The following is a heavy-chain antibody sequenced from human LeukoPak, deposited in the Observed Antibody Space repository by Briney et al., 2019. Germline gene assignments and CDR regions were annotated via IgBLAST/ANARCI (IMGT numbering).Heavy chain of an antibody. Sequence: PSETLSLTCAVYGVSFSGYYWSWIRQPPGKGLEWIGEINHSGSTNYNPSLKSRVTISVDTSKNQFSLKLSSVTAADTAVYYCARGRDIVVVPAGEPYYYYGMDVWGQGTTVTVSS. V-gene: IGHV4-34*01. CDR3: ARGRDIVVVPAGEPYYYYGMDV. CDR2: INHSGST. D-gene: IGHD2-2*01. CDR1: GVSFSGYY. J-gene: IGHJ6*02.